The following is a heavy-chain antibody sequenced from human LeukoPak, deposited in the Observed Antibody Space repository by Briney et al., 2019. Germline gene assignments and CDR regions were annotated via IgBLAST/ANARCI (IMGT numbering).Heavy chain of an antibody. CDR2: IIPIFGTA. J-gene: IGHJ4*02. Sequence: ASVKLSCKASGGTFSSYAISWMRQAPGQGLEWMGGIIPIFGTANYAQKYQGRVTITTDESTSTAYMELSSLRSEDTAVYYCASREASGSYYIHFDYWGQGTLVTVSS. CDR1: GGTFSSYA. V-gene: IGHV1-69*05. D-gene: IGHD1-26*01. CDR3: ASREASGSYYIHFDY.